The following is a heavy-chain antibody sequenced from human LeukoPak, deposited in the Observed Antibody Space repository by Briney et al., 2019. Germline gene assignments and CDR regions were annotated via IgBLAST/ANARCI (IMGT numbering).Heavy chain of an antibody. CDR2: IRYDGSNK. J-gene: IGHJ4*02. Sequence: GGSLRLSCAASGFTFSSYGMHWVRQAPGKGLEWVAFIRYDGSNKYYADSVKGRFTISRDNSKNTLYLQMNSLRAEDTAVYYCAKDGALSTSWYFYCDYWGQGTLVTVSS. CDR1: GFTFSSYG. CDR3: AKDGALSTSWYFYCDY. D-gene: IGHD2-2*01. V-gene: IGHV3-30*02.